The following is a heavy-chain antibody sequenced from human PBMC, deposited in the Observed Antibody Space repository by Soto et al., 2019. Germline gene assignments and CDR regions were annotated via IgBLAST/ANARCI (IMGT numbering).Heavy chain of an antibody. V-gene: IGHV3-33*01. J-gene: IGHJ4*02. Sequence: QVQLVESGGGVVQPGRSLRLSCAASGFTFSSYGMHWVRQAPGKGLEWVAVIWYDGSNKYYEDSVKGRFTISRDNSKNKLYLQMNSLRAEDTAVYYCARWDTAMPREYYFDYWGQGTLVTVSS. CDR1: GFTFSSYG. D-gene: IGHD5-18*01. CDR3: ARWDTAMPREYYFDY. CDR2: IWYDGSNK.